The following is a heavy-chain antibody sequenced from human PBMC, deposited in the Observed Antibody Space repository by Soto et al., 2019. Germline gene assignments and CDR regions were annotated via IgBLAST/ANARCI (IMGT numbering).Heavy chain of an antibody. CDR2: TSNDGSNT. CDR1: AFTLSKFV. CDR3: ARGNMDV. V-gene: IGHV3-30-3*01. Sequence: QVQLVESGGGVAQPGRSLRLSCAASAFTLSKFVMHWVRQAPGKGLEWVAVTSNDGSNTFYAGSVKGRFTISRDNSKSAVYLQMNSLRDEDTAVYYCARGNMDVWGRGTTVTVSS. J-gene: IGHJ6*02. D-gene: IGHD1-1*01.